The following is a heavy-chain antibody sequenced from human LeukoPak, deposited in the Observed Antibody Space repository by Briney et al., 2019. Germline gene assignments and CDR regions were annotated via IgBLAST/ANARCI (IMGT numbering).Heavy chain of an antibody. CDR1: GGTFSSYA. J-gene: IGHJ4*02. CDR3: ARDHYYYDSSGYWY. D-gene: IGHD3-22*01. CDR2: IIPIFGTA. Sequence: GASVKVSCTASGGTFSSYAISWVRQAPGQGLEWMGGIIPIFGTANYAQKFQGRVMITADESTSTVYMELSSLRSEDTAVYYCARDHYYYDSSGYWYWGQGTLVTVSS. V-gene: IGHV1-69*13.